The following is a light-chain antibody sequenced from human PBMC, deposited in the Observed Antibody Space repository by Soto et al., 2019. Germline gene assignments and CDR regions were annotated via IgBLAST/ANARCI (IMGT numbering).Light chain of an antibody. CDR3: QRFADGDPLLYA. V-gene: IGKV3-20*01. CDR1: QSISSKY. Sequence: LTQSPGTLSLSPGERATFSCRSSQSISSKYLAWYQQKSGQAPRLLIYAASRRATGVPDRFSGSASGTDYTLTISRVEPEDFAVYYCQRFADGDPLLYAFGQGTKVDIK. CDR2: AAS. J-gene: IGKJ2*01.